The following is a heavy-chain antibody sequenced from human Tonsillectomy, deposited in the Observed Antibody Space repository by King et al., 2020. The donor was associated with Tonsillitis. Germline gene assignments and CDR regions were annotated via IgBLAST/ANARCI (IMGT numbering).Heavy chain of an antibody. D-gene: IGHD4-23*01. CDR1: GFSFSSSW. CDR2: INTDGSIT. CDR3: VRWSDY. J-gene: IGHJ4*02. V-gene: IGHV3-74*01. Sequence: VRLVESGGGLVQPGGSLRLSCAASGFSFSSSWMHWVRQAPGKGLVWVSRINTDGSITSYADSVKGRFTISRDNAKKTVYLQMNSLRAEDTAVYYCVRWSDYWGQGTLVTVSS.